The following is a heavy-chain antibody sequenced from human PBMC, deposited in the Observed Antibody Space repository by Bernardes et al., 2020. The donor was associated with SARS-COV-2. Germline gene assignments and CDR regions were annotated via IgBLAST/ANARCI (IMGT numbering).Heavy chain of an antibody. CDR2: ISSSGSAV. V-gene: IGHV3-48*03. D-gene: IGHD2-2*01. CDR3: QPKHFYYYGMDV. J-gene: IGHJ6*02. CDR1: GFSFSDYE. Sequence: SLRLSCVTSGFSFSDYEMAWVRQAPGKGLEWVSLISSSGSAVYYADFVQGRFAISRDNTKSSLYLHMNTLRAEDTAVYYCQPKHFYYYGMDVWGQGTTVTVSS.